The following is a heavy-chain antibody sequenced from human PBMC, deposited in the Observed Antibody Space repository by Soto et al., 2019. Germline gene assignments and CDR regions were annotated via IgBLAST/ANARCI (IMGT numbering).Heavy chain of an antibody. J-gene: IGHJ6*02. V-gene: IGHV1-3*01. CDR1: GNTFTNYA. Sequence: ASVKVSCKASGNTFTNYAMHWVRQAPGQRLEWMGWINAGNGNTKYSQKFQGRVTITRDTSANTAYMELSSLRSEDTAVSYCARGGGSSWFNPGGYDYHGMDVWGQGTTVTVSS. D-gene: IGHD6-13*01. CDR3: ARGGGSSWFNPGGYDYHGMDV. CDR2: INAGNGNT.